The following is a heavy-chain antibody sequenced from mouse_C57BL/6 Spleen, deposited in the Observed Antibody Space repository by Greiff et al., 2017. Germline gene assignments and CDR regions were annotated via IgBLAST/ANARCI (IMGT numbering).Heavy chain of an antibody. CDR2: IYPGDGDT. CDR1: GYAFSSYW. CDR3: ASLITTGYAMDY. J-gene: IGHJ4*01. Sequence: VKLQESGAELVKPGASVKISCKASGYAFSSYWMNWVKQRPGKGLEWIGQIYPGDGDTNYNGKFKGKATLTADKSSSTAYMQLSSLTSEDSAVYFCASLITTGYAMDYWGQGTSVTVSS. V-gene: IGHV1-80*01. D-gene: IGHD1-1*01.